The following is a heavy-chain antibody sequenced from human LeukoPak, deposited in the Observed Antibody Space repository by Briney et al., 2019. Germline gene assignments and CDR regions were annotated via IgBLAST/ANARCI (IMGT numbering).Heavy chain of an antibody. Sequence: GGSLRLSCVASGFTFSSYAMSWVRQAPGKGLEWVSAISGSGGSTYYADSVKGRFTISRDNSKNTLYLQMNSLRAEDTAVYYCAKGYDFWSGTFDYWGQGTLVTVSS. V-gene: IGHV3-23*01. J-gene: IGHJ4*02. CDR2: ISGSGGST. D-gene: IGHD3-3*01. CDR1: GFTFSSYA. CDR3: AKGYDFWSGTFDY.